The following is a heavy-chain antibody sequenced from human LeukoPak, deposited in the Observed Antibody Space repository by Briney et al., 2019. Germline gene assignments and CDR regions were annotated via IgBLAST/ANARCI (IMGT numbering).Heavy chain of an antibody. Sequence: NPSQTLSLTCTVSGGSISSGDYYWSWIRQPPGKGLEWIGYIYYSGRTYYNPSLKSRVTISVDTSKNQFSLKLSSVTAADTAVYYCARDIAGYYYDSSGPLDYWGQGTLVTVSS. CDR3: ARDIAGYYYDSSGPLDY. V-gene: IGHV4-30-4*08. CDR1: GGSISSGDYY. D-gene: IGHD3-22*01. CDR2: IYYSGRT. J-gene: IGHJ4*02.